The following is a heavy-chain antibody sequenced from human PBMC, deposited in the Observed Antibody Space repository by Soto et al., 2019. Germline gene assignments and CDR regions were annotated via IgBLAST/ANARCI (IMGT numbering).Heavy chain of an antibody. CDR2: IIPIFGTP. J-gene: IGHJ4*02. D-gene: IGHD3-22*01. CDR1: GGTFSTYV. V-gene: IGHV1-69*12. Sequence: QVQLVQSGAEVKKPGSSVEVSCKASGGTFSTYVITWVRQAPGQGLEWMGGIIPIFGTPHYAQKFQGRASITADEYTSTAYMELSSLRSDDTAVYYCARPTLEYYYDNCGYSSDYWGQGTLVTVSS. CDR3: ARPTLEYYYDNCGYSSDY.